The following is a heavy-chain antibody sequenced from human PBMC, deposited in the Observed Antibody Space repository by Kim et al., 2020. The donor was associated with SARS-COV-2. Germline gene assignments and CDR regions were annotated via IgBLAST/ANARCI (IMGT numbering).Heavy chain of an antibody. D-gene: IGHD3-10*01. J-gene: IGHJ4*02. V-gene: IGHV4-39*07. Sequence: SETLSLTCTVSGGSISSSSYYWGWIRQPPGKGLEWIGSIYYSGSTYYNPSLKSRVTISVDTSKNQFSLKLSSVTAADTAVYYCARAFYVGIRGVAYFDYWGQGTLVTVSS. CDR1: GGSISSSSYY. CDR3: ARAFYVGIRGVAYFDY. CDR2: IYYSGST.